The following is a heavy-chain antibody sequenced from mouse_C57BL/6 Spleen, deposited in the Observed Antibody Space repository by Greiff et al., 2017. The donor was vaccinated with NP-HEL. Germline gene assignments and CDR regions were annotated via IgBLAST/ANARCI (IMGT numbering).Heavy chain of an antibody. CDR2: ISSGGSYT. CDR1: GFTFSSYG. Sequence: EVQGVESGGGLVKPGGSLKLSCAASGFTFSSYGMSWVRQTPDKRLEWVATISSGGSYTYYPDSVKGRFTISRDNAKNTLYLQMSSLKSEDTAMYYCARANSHFDYWGQGTTLTVSS. D-gene: IGHD4-1*01. V-gene: IGHV5-6*01. J-gene: IGHJ2*01. CDR3: ARANSHFDY.